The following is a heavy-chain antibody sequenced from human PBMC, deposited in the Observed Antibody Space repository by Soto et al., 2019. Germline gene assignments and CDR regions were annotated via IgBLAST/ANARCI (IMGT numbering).Heavy chain of an antibody. CDR3: AKGRSCSGGSCHHFDY. D-gene: IGHD2-15*01. V-gene: IGHV3-23*01. CDR1: GFTFSSYA. J-gene: IGHJ4*02. CDR2: ISSSGGST. Sequence: GGSLRLSCAASGFTFSSYAMSWVRQAPGKGLEWVSAISSSGGSTYYADSVKGRFTISRDNSKNTLYLQMNSLRAEDTAVYYCAKGRSCSGGSCHHFDYWGQGTLVTVSS.